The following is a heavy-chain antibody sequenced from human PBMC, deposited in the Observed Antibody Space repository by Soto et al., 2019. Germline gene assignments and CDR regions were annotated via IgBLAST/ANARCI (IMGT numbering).Heavy chain of an antibody. Sequence: GGSLRLSCAASGFTFSSYEMNWVRQAPGKGLEWVSYISSSGSTIYYADSVKGRFTISRDNAKNSLYLQMNSLRAEDTAVYYCARVTGIAAMGVWGQGTTVTVSS. CDR1: GFTFSSYE. J-gene: IGHJ6*02. CDR2: ISSSGSTI. CDR3: ARVTGIAAMGV. V-gene: IGHV3-48*03. D-gene: IGHD6-13*01.